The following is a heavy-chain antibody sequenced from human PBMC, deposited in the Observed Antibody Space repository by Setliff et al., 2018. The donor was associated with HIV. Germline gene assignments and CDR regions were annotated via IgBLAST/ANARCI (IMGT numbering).Heavy chain of an antibody. CDR3: SRGGDLWGQDGADF. D-gene: IGHD3-16*01. J-gene: IGHJ4*02. CDR2: INPNSGDT. CDR1: GFNFIGHY. Sequence: ASVKVSCKTSGFNFIGHYILWVRQAPGHGLEWMAGINPNSGDTYYAQRFQGRVTVTSSTSIRTAYMEVIRPRSDDTAIYYCSRGGDLWGQDGADFWGQGTQVTVSS. V-gene: IGHV1-2*02.